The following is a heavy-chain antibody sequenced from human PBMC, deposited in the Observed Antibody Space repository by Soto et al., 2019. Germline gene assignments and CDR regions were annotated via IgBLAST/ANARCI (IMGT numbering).Heavy chain of an antibody. CDR3: ATQGFYRMGV. CDR1: GDSITGDNW. CDR2: IHHSGAT. J-gene: IGHJ6*02. V-gene: IGHV4-4*02. Sequence: QVQLQESGPGLVQPSGTLSLTCAVSGDSITGDNWWSWVRQPPGKGLEWIGEIHHSGATNYNPSPKGRVTITVDKSKKQFSLELNSGTAAEPAMFYCATQGFYRMGVWGRGTTVTVSS.